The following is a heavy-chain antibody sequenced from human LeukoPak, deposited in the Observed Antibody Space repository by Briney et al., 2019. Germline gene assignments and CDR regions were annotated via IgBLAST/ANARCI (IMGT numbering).Heavy chain of an antibody. J-gene: IGHJ4*02. CDR1: GDSVSSNRAI. CDR2: TYYRSKWYN. Sequence: SQTLSLTCAISGDSVSSNRAIWNWIRQSPSRGLEWLGRTYYRSKWYNDYAVSVKSRITINPDTSKNQLSLQLNSVTPEDTATYYCVRGGAIRVTGMTPFDYWGQGTLVTVSS. D-gene: IGHD1-20*01. V-gene: IGHV6-1*01. CDR3: VRGGAIRVTGMTPFDY.